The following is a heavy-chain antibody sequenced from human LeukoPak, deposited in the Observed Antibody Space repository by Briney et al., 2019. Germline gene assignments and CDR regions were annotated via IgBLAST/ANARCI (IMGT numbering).Heavy chain of an antibody. D-gene: IGHD3-10*01. CDR1: GFTFSDYG. CDR3: AKVLSSPGSGRTDAFDI. CDR2: TSASGRSR. V-gene: IGHV3-23*01. J-gene: IGHJ3*02. Sequence: GGCLRLACEVAGFTFSDYGISCVRQAPGGGLGWVSATSASGRSRYCADCVEGRFAISRDNSKNTLYLQMNMLRDEGTAVYFCAKVLSSPGSGRTDAFDIWGQGTVVTVSS.